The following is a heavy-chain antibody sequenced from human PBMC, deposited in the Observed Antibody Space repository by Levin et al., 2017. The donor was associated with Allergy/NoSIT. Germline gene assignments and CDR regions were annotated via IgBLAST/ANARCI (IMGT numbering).Heavy chain of an antibody. CDR2: ISGGGGST. Sequence: PGGSLRLSCAASGFTFSSYAMSWVRQAPGKGLEWVSGISGGGGSTYYADSVKGRFTISRDNSKNTLYLQMNSLRAEDTAVYYCAGGKPSVVPDRYYYMGVWGNGTTVTVSS. CDR1: GFTFSSYA. J-gene: IGHJ6*03. V-gene: IGHV3-23*01. D-gene: IGHD2-21*01. CDR3: AGGKPSVVPDRYYYMGV.